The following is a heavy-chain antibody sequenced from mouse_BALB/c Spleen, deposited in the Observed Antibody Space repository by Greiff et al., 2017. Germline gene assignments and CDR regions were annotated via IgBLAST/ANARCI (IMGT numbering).Heavy chain of an antibody. CDR3: ARDGNRDYYAMDY. CDR1: GYSFTSYY. Sequence: VQLQQSGPELMKPGASVKISCKASGYSFTSYYMHWVKQSHGKSLEWIGYIDPFNGGTSYNQKFKGKATLTVDKSSSTAYMHLSSLTSEDSAVYYCARDGNRDYYAMDYWGQGTSVTVSS. V-gene: IGHV1S135*01. J-gene: IGHJ4*01. D-gene: IGHD2-1*01. CDR2: IDPFNGGT.